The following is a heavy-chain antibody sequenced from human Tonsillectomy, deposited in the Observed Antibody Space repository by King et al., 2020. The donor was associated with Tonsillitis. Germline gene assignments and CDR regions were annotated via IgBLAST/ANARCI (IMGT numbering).Heavy chain of an antibody. V-gene: IGHV3-15*07. CDR2: IKSKTDGGTT. Sequence: QLVQSGGGLVKPGGSLRLSCAASGFTFRNAWRNWVRQAPWKGLECGGRIKSKTDGGTTDYAATGKGRFTISRDDSENTLYMQMTSLKTEDTAVYFCTTAGMVGAKAGCWGQGTLVTVSS. J-gene: IGHJ4*02. CDR1: GFTFRNAW. CDR3: TTAGMVGAKAGC. D-gene: IGHD1-26*01.